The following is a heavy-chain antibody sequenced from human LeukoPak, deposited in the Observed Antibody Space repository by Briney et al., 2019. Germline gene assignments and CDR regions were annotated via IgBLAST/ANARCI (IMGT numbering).Heavy chain of an antibody. Sequence: GGSLRLSCAASGFTFSSYEMNWVRQAPGKGLEWVSYISSSGRTTYYADSVKGRFTMSRDNAKNSLYLQMNSLRAEDTAVYFCARATGYDATFDYWGQGTLVTVSS. CDR1: GFTFSSYE. J-gene: IGHJ4*02. CDR2: ISSSGRTT. CDR3: ARATGYDATFDY. D-gene: IGHD6-13*01. V-gene: IGHV3-48*03.